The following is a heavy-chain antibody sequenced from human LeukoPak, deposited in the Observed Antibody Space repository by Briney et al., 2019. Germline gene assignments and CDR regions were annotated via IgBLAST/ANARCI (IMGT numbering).Heavy chain of an antibody. CDR1: GFTFSSYG. CDR3: AKDATEYGDSHFDC. D-gene: IGHD4-17*01. J-gene: IGHJ4*02. CDR2: IWNDGSHE. V-gene: IGHV3-33*06. Sequence: GRSLRLSCAASGFTFSSYGMHWVRQPPGKGLEWVAVIWNDGSHEYYADSEKGRFTISRDNSRNTVYLQMSDLRGEDTAVYYCAKDATEYGDSHFDCWGQGSLVTVSS.